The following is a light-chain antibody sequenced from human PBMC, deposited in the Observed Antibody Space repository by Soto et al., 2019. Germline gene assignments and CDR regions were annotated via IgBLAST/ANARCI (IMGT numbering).Light chain of an antibody. Sequence: QPVLTQPPSASGTSGQTIAISCSGGSSNIGSHTVNWYQQLPGTAPRLLIYSNTQRPSGVPDRFSGSKSGTSASLAISGLQSEYEGDYYCAAWDDSLNGVVFGGGTQLTVL. CDR2: SNT. V-gene: IGLV1-44*01. J-gene: IGLJ2*01. CDR1: SSNIGSHT. CDR3: AAWDDSLNGVV.